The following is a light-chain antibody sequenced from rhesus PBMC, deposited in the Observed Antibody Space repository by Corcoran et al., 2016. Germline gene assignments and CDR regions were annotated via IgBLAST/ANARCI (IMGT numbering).Light chain of an antibody. J-gene: IGKJ4*01. CDR2: RTS. CDR3: QQYTNWPLT. V-gene: IGKV1-69*01. CDR1: QDISNY. Sequence: DIQMTQSPSSLSASVGDRVTITCRASQDISNYLAWYQHKPGKAPKLLIYRTSNLETGVPSRFSGSGAGTDYTFTISSLQPEDVGVYYCQQYTNWPLTFGGGTKVELK.